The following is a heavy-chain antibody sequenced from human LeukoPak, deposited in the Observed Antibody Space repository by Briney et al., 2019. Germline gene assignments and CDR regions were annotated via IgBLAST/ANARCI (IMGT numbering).Heavy chain of an antibody. D-gene: IGHD2-2*01. CDR3: ARGYCSSTSCYWDNWFDP. J-gene: IGHJ5*02. CDR1: GGSISSGSYY. Sequence: SETLSLTCAVSGGSISSGSYYWSWIRQPAGKGLEWIGRIYTSGSTNYNPSLKSRVTISVDTSKNQFSLKLSSVTAADTAVYYCARGYCSSTSCYWDNWFDPWGQGTLVTVSS. CDR2: IYTSGST. V-gene: IGHV4-61*02.